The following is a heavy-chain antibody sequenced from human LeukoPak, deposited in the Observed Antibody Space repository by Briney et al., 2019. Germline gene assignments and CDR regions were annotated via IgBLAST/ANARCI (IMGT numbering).Heavy chain of an antibody. V-gene: IGHV4-34*01. J-gene: IGHJ3*02. CDR3: ARRRYSYGYLGAFDI. D-gene: IGHD5-18*01. CDR1: GGSFSGYY. CDR2: INHSGST. Sequence: SETLSLTCAVYGGSFSGYYWSWIRHPPGKGLEWIWEINHSGSTNYNPSLKSRVTISVDTSKNQFSLNLSSVTAADTAVYYCARRRYSYGYLGAFDIWGQGTMVTVSS.